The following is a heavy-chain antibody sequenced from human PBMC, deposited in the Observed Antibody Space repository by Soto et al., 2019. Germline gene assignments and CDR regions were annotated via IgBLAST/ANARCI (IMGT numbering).Heavy chain of an antibody. D-gene: IGHD2-21*02. J-gene: IGHJ3*01. CDR1: GYTFTSND. CDR3: ARGTRDVGL. Sequence: QVQLLQSGAEVQEPGASVKVSCRASGYTFTSNDLNWVRQATGKGLEWMGWMNPQSGNTGNTQKCQGRVTVTRNISINTGYMELRGITYEETAVYYCARGTRDVGLWGQGTMVTVSS. V-gene: IGHV1-8*01. CDR2: MNPQSGNT.